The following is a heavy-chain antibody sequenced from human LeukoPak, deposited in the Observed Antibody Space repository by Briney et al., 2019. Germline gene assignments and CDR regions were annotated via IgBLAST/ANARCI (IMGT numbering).Heavy chain of an antibody. J-gene: IGHJ4*02. D-gene: IGHD6-13*01. V-gene: IGHV3-7*03. Sequence: GGSLRLSWAASGLTFSNYWMTWVRQAPGKGLEWVADIKEDGSEKYYVDSVKGRFTISRDNAKNSLFLQMDSLRSEDTAVYYCVKNSGWYRLDCWGQGTLVTVSS. CDR2: IKEDGSEK. CDR3: VKNSGWYRLDC. CDR1: GLTFSNYW.